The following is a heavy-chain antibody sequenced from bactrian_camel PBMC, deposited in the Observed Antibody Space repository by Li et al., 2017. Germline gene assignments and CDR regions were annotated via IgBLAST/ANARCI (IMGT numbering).Heavy chain of an antibody. V-gene: IGHV3S25*01. J-gene: IGHJ4*01. D-gene: IGHD5*01. CDR1: VYTYNRNC. Sequence: QLVESGGGSVQAGGSLRLSCSTSVYTYNRNCVAWVRQAPGKGLEWVSTINSAGGSTYSADSVKGRFAISRDNAKNTVYLQMNSLKPEDTALYYCSAATTSGTFNYWGQGTQVTVS. CDR2: INSAGGST. CDR3: SAATTSGTFNY.